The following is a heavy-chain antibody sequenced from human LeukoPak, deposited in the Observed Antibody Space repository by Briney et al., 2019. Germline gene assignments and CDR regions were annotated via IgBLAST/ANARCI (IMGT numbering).Heavy chain of an antibody. CDR2: ISGCGGGT. J-gene: IGHJ4*02. D-gene: IGHD1-26*01. CDR1: GFTFSSYS. V-gene: IGHV3-23*01. CDR3: AKGGKWDVTPFDY. Sequence: GGSLRLSCAASGFTFSSYSMNWVRKAQGTGLEWVSTISGCGGGTYYADSVQGRFTISSVNSKNTLYLLVHSLMTAATAVFYCAKGGKWDVTPFDYWGQGTLVTVSS.